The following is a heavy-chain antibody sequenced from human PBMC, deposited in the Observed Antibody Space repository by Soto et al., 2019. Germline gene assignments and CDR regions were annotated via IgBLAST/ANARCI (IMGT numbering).Heavy chain of an antibody. CDR3: ASFSKVYYYYGMDV. J-gene: IGHJ6*02. V-gene: IGHV1-3*05. CDR1: GYTFTSYA. CDR2: INAGNGNT. Sequence: QVQLVQSGAEEKKPGASVKVSCKASGYTFTSYAMHWVRQAPGQRLEWMGCINAGNGNTEYSQKFQGRVTITRDTSASTAYMELSSLRSQDTAVYHCASFSKVYYYYGMDVWGQGTTVTVSS.